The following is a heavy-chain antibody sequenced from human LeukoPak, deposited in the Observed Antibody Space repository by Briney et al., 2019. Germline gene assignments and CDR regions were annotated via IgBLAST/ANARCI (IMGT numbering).Heavy chain of an antibody. Sequence: GGSLRLSCAASGFTFSSYEMNWVRQAPGKGLEWVSYISSSGSTIYYADSVKGRFTISRDNAKNSLYLRMNSLRAEDTAVYYCARKPGSSWYESAEYFQHWGQGTLVTVSS. J-gene: IGHJ1*01. V-gene: IGHV3-48*03. CDR2: ISSSGSTI. D-gene: IGHD6-13*01. CDR1: GFTFSSYE. CDR3: ARKPGSSWYESAEYFQH.